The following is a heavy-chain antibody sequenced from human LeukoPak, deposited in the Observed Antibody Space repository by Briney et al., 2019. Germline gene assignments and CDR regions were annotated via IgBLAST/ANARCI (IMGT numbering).Heavy chain of an antibody. V-gene: IGHV1-2*02. D-gene: IGHD3-22*01. Sequence: ASVKVSCKASGYTFTGYYMHWVRQAPGQGLEWMGWINPNSGGTNYAQKFQGRVTMTRDTSISTAYMELSRLRSDDTAVYYCARVTTYYYDSSGYGTTAFDIWGQGTMVTVSS. CDR2: INPNSGGT. CDR1: GYTFTGYY. J-gene: IGHJ3*02. CDR3: ARVTTYYYDSSGYGTTAFDI.